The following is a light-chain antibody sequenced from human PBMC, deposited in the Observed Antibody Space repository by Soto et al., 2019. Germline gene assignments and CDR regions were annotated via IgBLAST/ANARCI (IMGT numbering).Light chain of an antibody. J-gene: IGLJ3*02. CDR3: ISYIPSTTTHWV. CDR1: SSDVGGYNY. CDR2: EVS. Sequence: QSALTQPASVSGSPGQSITISCTGTSSDVGGYNYVSWYQLHPGKAPKLMVYEVSNRPSGISDRFSGSKSGDTASLTISGLQAEDEADYYCISYIPSTTTHWVFGGGTKLTVL. V-gene: IGLV2-14*01.